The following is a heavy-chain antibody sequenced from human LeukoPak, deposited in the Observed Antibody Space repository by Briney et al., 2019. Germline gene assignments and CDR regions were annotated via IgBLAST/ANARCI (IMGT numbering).Heavy chain of an antibody. J-gene: IGHJ4*02. D-gene: IGHD3-22*01. V-gene: IGHV3-23*01. Sequence: GGSLRLSCAASIYTFRTRTMSCVRQAPGKGLEWVSGISANGGTTYYADSVKGRFTISRDNSKNTLYLQMNSLRAEDRGVYDTAESQEWYGSDSSGYYTFDYWGQGTLVTVSS. CDR3: AESQEWYGSDSSGYYTFDY. CDR1: IYTFRTRT. CDR2: ISANGGTT.